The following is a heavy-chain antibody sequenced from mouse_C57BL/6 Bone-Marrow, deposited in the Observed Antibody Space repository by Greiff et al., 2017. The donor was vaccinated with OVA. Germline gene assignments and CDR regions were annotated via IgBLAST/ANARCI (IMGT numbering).Heavy chain of an antibody. CDR1: GYTFTSYW. D-gene: IGHD1-1*01. J-gene: IGHJ4*01. CDR3: ARRRIATVVATRGYYAIDY. V-gene: IGHV1-64*01. Sequence: QVQLQQPGAELVKPGASVKLSCKASGYTFTSYWMHWVKQRPGQGLEWIGMIHPNSGSTNYNEKFKSKATLTVDKSSSTAYMQLSSLTSEYSAVYYCARRRIATVVATRGYYAIDYWGQGTSVTVSS. CDR2: IHPNSGST.